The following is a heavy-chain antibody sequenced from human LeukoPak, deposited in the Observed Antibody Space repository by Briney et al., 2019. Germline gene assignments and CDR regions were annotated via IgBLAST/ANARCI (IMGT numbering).Heavy chain of an antibody. CDR3: AKDQTRTGTTSWNDWFDP. V-gene: IGHV3-23*01. Sequence: GGSLRLSCAASGFTFSSYAMSWVRQAPGKGLEWVSAISGSGGSTYYADSVKGRFTISRDNSKNALYLQMNSLRAEDTAVYYCAKDQTRTGTTSWNDWFDPWGQGTLVTVSS. J-gene: IGHJ5*02. CDR2: ISGSGGST. D-gene: IGHD1-7*01. CDR1: GFTFSSYA.